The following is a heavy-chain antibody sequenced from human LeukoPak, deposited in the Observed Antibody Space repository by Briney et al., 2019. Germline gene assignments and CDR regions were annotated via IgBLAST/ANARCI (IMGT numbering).Heavy chain of an antibody. Sequence: ASVTVSCKTSGYTYTNYGISWVRQAPGLGLEWMGWISAYNGNTNYAQKVQGRVTMTTDTSTSTAYMELRSLRFDDTAVYYCARDQSVRLLQTSSTYFKHVFAIWGQGSMVTVSS. J-gene: IGHJ3*02. CDR2: ISAYNGNT. CDR3: ARDQSVRLLQTSSTYFKHVFAI. CDR1: GYTYTNYG. D-gene: IGHD6-13*01. V-gene: IGHV1-18*01.